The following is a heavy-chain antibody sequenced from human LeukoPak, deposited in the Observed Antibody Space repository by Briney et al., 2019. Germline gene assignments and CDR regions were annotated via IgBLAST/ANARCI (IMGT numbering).Heavy chain of an antibody. V-gene: IGHV3-30*18. J-gene: IGHJ4*02. D-gene: IGHD6-19*01. Sequence: PGGSLRLSCAASGFTFSSYGMHWVRQAPGKGLEWVAVISYDGSNKYYADSVKGRFTISRDNSKNTLYLQMNSLRAEDTAVYYCAKDLSNSSGWPKLDYWGQGTLVTVSS. CDR1: GFTFSSYG. CDR3: AKDLSNSSGWPKLDY. CDR2: ISYDGSNK.